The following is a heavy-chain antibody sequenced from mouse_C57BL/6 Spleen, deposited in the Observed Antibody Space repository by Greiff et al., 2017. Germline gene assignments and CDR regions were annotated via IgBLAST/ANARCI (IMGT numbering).Heavy chain of an antibody. Sequence: DVHLVESGGGLVKPGGSLKLSCAASGFTFSSYAMSWVRQTPDKRLEWVATISDGGSYTYYPDNVKGRFTISRDNAKNNLYLQRSHLKSEDAAMYYCARDDMGGMGFDCWGQGTTLTVSS. CDR1: GFTFSSYA. CDR3: ARDDMGGMGFDC. D-gene: IGHD1-1*02. J-gene: IGHJ2*01. V-gene: IGHV5-4*01. CDR2: ISDGGSYT.